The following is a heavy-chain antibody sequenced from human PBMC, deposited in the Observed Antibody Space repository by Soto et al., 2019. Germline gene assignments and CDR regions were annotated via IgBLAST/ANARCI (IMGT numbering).Heavy chain of an antibody. Sequence: SRRLSCAASGLTFSSYVMHWVRQAPGKGLEGVAGISYDGSNKYYADSVKGRFTLSRDNSKTRLYLQMNSLRAEGTAVYYCAKDSGYYDSSGYTESFDYWGQGTLVTVSS. J-gene: IGHJ4*02. CDR2: ISYDGSNK. CDR3: AKDSGYYDSSGYTESFDY. CDR1: GLTFSSYV. D-gene: IGHD3-22*01. V-gene: IGHV3-30*18.